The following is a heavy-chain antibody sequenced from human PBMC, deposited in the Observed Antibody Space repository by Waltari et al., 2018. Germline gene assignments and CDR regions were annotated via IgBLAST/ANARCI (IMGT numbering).Heavy chain of an antibody. CDR3: VRSYTASPMDV. CDR1: GFTLSDHY. CDR2: SINKVNSYTT. D-gene: IGHD2-2*02. V-gene: IGHV3-72*01. Sequence: EVQLVESGGDLVQPGGSLRLSCAASGFTLSDHYIDWVRQAPGKVLECLDFSINKVNSYTTVYASFGKGRFTISRDDSNNLVYLQMNCLKIEYTAIYYCVRSYTASPMDVCGQGTTVTVSS. J-gene: IGHJ6*02.